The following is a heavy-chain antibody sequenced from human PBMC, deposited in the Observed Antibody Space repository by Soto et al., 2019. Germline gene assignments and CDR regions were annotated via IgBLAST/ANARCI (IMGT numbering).Heavy chain of an antibody. J-gene: IGHJ3*02. Sequence: SETLSLTCTVSGGSISSYYWSRIRQPPGKGLEWIGYIYYSGSTNYNPSLKSRVTISVDTSKNQFSLKLSSVTAADTAVYYCARYCSGGSCYHDAFDIWGQGTMVTVSS. D-gene: IGHD2-15*01. CDR3: ARYCSGGSCYHDAFDI. CDR1: GGSISSYY. V-gene: IGHV4-59*01. CDR2: IYYSGST.